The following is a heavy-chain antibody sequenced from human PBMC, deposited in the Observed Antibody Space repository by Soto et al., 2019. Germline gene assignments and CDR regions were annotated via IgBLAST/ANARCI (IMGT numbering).Heavy chain of an antibody. CDR1: GASFSDYY. Sequence: ETLSLTCAVYGASFSDYYWNWIRQPPGKGLEWIGEINHSGSTNYNPSLKSRVTISVDTSKNQFSLKLSSVTAADTAVYYCASRKAVAPGYWGQGTLVTVSS. CDR2: INHSGST. CDR3: ASRKAVAPGY. V-gene: IGHV4-34*01. J-gene: IGHJ4*02. D-gene: IGHD6-13*01.